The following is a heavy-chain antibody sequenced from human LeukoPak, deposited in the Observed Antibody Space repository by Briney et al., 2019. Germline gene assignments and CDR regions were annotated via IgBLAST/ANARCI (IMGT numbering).Heavy chain of an antibody. J-gene: IGHJ4*02. D-gene: IGHD7-27*01. V-gene: IGHV3-23*01. CDR1: GFTFSGYA. CDR2: ISDSSGST. CDR3: ANWGGTY. Sequence: GGSLRLSCAASGFTFSGYAMSWVRLAPGKGLEWVSTISDSSGSTHYADSVKGRFTISRDNSKNTLYLQMHSLRAEDSAVYYCANWGGTYWGQGTLVTVSS.